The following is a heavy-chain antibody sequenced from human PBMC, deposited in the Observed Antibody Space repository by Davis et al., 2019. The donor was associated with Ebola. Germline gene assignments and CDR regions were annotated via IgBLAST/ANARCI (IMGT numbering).Heavy chain of an antibody. D-gene: IGHD3-22*01. CDR1: GGSISSYY. CDR2: IYYSGST. V-gene: IGHV4-59*01. Sequence: SETLSLTCTVSGGSISSYYWSWIRQPPGKGLEWIGYIYYSGSTYYNPSLKSRVTISVDTSKNQFSLKLSSVTAADTAVYYCAREAYYYDSSGYSRGGFDYWGQGTLVTVSS. CDR3: AREAYYYDSSGYSRGGFDY. J-gene: IGHJ4*02.